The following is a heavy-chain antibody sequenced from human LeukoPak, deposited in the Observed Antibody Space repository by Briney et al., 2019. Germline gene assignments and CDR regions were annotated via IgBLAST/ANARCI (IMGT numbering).Heavy chain of an antibody. CDR2: MNPNSGNT. V-gene: IGHV1-8*01. CDR1: GYTFTSYD. Sequence: ASVKVSCKASGYTFTSYDINWVRQAPGQGLEWMGWMNPNSGNTGYAQKFQGRGTMTRNTSISTAYMELSSLRSEDTAVYYCARIPGGYSYGYVLEDYWGQGTLVTVSS. CDR3: ARIPGGYSYGYVLEDY. J-gene: IGHJ4*02. D-gene: IGHD5-18*01.